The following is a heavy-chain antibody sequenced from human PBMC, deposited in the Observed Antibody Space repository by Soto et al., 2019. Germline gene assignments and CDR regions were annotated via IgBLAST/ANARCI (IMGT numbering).Heavy chain of an antibody. D-gene: IGHD3-16*01. V-gene: IGHV3-23*01. CDR3: ARVGGGARPYYSLDV. Sequence: GGSLRLSCEASGFSFSIYAMPCVRQAPGKGLEWVSTISGSGGRMSVSGGSIYYADSVKGRVTISRDNSKDTLYLQMNSLRAEDTALYYCARVGGGARPYYSLDVWGQGTTVTVSS. CDR2: ISGSGGRMSVSGGSI. CDR1: GFSFSIYA. J-gene: IGHJ6*02.